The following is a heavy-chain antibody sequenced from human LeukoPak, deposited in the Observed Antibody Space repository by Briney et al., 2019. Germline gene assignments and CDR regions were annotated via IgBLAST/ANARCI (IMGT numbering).Heavy chain of an antibody. V-gene: IGHV4-59*01. D-gene: IGHD3-3*01. CDR1: GGSISSYY. Sequence: SETLSLTCTVSGGSISSYYWSWIRQPPGKGLEWIGYIYYSGSTNYNPSLKSRVTISVDTSKNQFSLKLSSVTAADTAVYYCARVTYDFWDYYYYYMDVWGKGTTVTVSS. CDR3: ARVTYDFWDYYYYYMDV. J-gene: IGHJ6*03. CDR2: IYYSGST.